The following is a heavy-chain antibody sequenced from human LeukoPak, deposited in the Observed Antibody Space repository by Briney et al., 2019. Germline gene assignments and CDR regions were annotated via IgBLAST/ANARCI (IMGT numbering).Heavy chain of an antibody. J-gene: IGHJ4*02. Sequence: SETLSLTCTVSAGSMNTYFWSRIRQPPGKGLEWIGHIHYSGSTTYNPSLKSRVSISVDVSKNQFSLKLSSVTAADTAVYYCARHKTGGTYPLDYWGQGTLVTVST. CDR2: IHYSGST. D-gene: IGHD1-26*01. CDR1: AGSMNTYF. V-gene: IGHV4-59*08. CDR3: ARHKTGGTYPLDY.